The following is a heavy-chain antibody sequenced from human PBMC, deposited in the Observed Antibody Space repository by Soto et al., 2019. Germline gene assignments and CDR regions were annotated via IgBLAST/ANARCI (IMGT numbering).Heavy chain of an antibody. CDR1: GYTFTSYG. CDR2: ISAYNGNT. D-gene: IGHD2-2*01. V-gene: IGHV1-18*04. J-gene: IGHJ5*02. CDR3: ARDPASCSSTSCYRNQFDP. Sequence: ASVKVSCKASGYTFTSYGISWVRQAPGQGLEWMGWISAYNGNTNYAQKLQGRVTMTTDTSTSTAYMELRSLRSDDTAVYYCARDPASCSSTSCYRNQFDPCGQRTLVTVSS.